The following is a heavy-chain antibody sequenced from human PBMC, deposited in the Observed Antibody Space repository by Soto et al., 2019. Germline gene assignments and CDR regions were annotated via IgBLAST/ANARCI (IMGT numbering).Heavy chain of an antibody. CDR1: GFTFSSYA. V-gene: IGHV3-23*01. D-gene: IGHD4-17*01. CDR3: ANRLRRSPTTTNDAFDI. J-gene: IGHJ3*02. CDR2: ISGSGGST. Sequence: GGSLRLSCAASGFTFSSYAMSWVRQAPGKGLEWVSAISGSGGSTYYADSVKGRFTISRDNSKNTLYLQMNSLRAEDTAVYYCANRLRRSPTTTNDAFDIWGQGTMVTVSS.